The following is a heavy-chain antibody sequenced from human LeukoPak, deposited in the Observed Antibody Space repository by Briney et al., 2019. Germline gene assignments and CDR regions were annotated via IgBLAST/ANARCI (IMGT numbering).Heavy chain of an antibody. CDR2: IYYSGST. J-gene: IGHJ4*02. D-gene: IGHD6-19*01. Sequence: PSETLSLTCTVSGYSISSGYYWGWIRQPPGKGLEWIGYIYYSGSTNYNPSLKSRVTISVDTSKNQFSLKLSSVTAADTAVYYCARGYSSGWRFDYWGQGTLVTVSS. CDR1: GYSISSGYY. CDR3: ARGYSSGWRFDY. V-gene: IGHV4-61*01.